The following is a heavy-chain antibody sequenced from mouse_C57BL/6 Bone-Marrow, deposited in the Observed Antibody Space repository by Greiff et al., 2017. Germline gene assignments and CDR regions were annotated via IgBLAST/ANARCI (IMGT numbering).Heavy chain of an antibody. CDR1: GYTFTSYW. D-gene: IGHD1-1*01. Sequence: VQLQQSGAELVMPGASVKLSCKASGYTFTSYWMHWVKQRPGQGLEWIGEIDPSDSYTNYNQKFKGKSTLTVDKSSSTAYMQLSSLTSEDSAVYDCALYGSSYAAWFAYWGQGTLVTVSA. CDR3: ALYGSSYAAWFAY. J-gene: IGHJ3*01. CDR2: IDPSDSYT. V-gene: IGHV1-69*01.